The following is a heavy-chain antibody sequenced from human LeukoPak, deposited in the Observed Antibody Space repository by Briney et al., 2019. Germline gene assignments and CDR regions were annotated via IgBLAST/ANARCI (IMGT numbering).Heavy chain of an antibody. J-gene: IGHJ4*02. Sequence: GGSLRLSCATSGFTFTTFWMHWVRQAPGKGLVWVSRINHDGSSTNYADSVKGRFTISRDNAKNTVYLQMNSLRAEDTAVYYCAKDRDGYDFDYWGQGTLVTVSS. V-gene: IGHV3-74*01. D-gene: IGHD5-24*01. CDR3: AKDRDGYDFDY. CDR2: INHDGSST. CDR1: GFTFTTFW.